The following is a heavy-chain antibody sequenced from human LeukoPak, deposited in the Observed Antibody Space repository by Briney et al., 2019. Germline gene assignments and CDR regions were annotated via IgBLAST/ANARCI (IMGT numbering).Heavy chain of an antibody. D-gene: IGHD1-1*01. CDR2: INPVGGST. J-gene: IGHJ4*02. CDR1: GYTFTTYY. CDR3: ARNVGSGFDY. Sequence: ASVKVSCKASGYTFTTYYIHWVRQAPGQGLEWMGFINPVGGSTSYAQKFQGRLTMTRDTSTSAVYMELSSLRSEGTAMYYCARNVGSGFDYWGQGTLVTVSS. V-gene: IGHV1-46*01.